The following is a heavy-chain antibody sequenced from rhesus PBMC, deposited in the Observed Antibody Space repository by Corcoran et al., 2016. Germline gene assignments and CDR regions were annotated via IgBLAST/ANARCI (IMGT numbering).Heavy chain of an antibody. CDR2: IDGISPRN. J-gene: IGHJ4*01. V-gene: IGHV4-73*01. Sequence: QVNLQQWGERLVRPSETLSFTCAVYGGSISGHFYWSWVRQDPGTGLEWIGNIDGISPRNNYNSSLKNRITISKDTSKNQVSLTLRSATAADTAVYYCARTYCPGGVCSKWFDYWGQGVLVTVSS. D-gene: IGHD2-39*02. CDR3: ARTYCPGGVCSKWFDY. CDR1: GGSISGHFY.